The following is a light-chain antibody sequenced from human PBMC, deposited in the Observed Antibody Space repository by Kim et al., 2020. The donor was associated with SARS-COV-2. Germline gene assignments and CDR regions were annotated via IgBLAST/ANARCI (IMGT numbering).Light chain of an antibody. V-gene: IGLV2-14*03. Sequence: GQSSTISCTGTSSDVGGYNYVSWHQQHPGKTPKLMIYDVSNRPSGVSNRFSGSKSGNTASLTISGLQAEDEADYYCSSYTSSSTVVFGGGTQLTVL. CDR1: SSDVGGYNY. CDR3: SSYTSSSTVV. CDR2: DVS. J-gene: IGLJ2*01.